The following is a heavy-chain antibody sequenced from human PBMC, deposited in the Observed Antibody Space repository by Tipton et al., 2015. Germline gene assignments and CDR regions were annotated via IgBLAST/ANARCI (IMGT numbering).Heavy chain of an antibody. CDR1: AYSISTDYY. J-gene: IGHJ4*02. V-gene: IGHV4-38-2*02. Sequence: TLSLTCAVSAYSISTDYYWGWIRQPPGKGLEWIGTISHSGSTYYNPSLKSRVTISADTSKNQFSLKLRSVTAADTAVYYCAREAYSSSGLIFDYWGQGTLVTVSS. CDR3: AREAYSSSGLIFDY. D-gene: IGHD6-6*01. CDR2: ISHSGST.